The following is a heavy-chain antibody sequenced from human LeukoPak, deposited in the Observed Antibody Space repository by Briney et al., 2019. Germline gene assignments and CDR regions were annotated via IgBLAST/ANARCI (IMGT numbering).Heavy chain of an antibody. V-gene: IGHV4-61*01. J-gene: IGHJ4*02. D-gene: IGHD2-2*01. CDR1: GYSISSGYY. CDR3: ARDVGLYYFDY. Sequence: PSETLSLTCTVSGYSISSGYYWGWIRQPPGKGLEWIGYIYYSGSTNYNPSLKSRVTISVDTSKNQFSLKLSSVTAADTAVYYCARDVGLYYFDYWGQGTLVTVSS. CDR2: IYYSGST.